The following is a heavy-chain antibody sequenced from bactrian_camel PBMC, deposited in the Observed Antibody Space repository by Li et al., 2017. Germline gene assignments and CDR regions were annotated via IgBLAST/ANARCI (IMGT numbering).Heavy chain of an antibody. J-gene: IGHJ6*01. D-gene: IGHD3*01. CDR3: AADKFYSGSWCRTKSDFGY. CDR2: IDSDGST. CDR1: GDTTDNYV. V-gene: IGHV3S55*01. Sequence: HVQLVESGGNSVQAGGSLRLACAVSGDTTDNYVMAWFRQAPGKEREAVAAIDSDGSTSYDASVKGRFTFSKDNAKNTLYLQMNSLKPEDTGMYYCAADKFYSGSWCRTKSDFGYWGQGTQVTVS.